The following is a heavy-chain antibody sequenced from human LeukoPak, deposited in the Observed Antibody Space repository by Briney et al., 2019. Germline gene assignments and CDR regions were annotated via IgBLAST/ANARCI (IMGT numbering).Heavy chain of an antibody. CDR1: GFTFSGSP. D-gene: IGHD3-22*01. CDR2: IRSKADNYAT. Sequence: GGSLRLSCAASGFTFSGSPILWVRQASGKGLEWVGRIRSKADNYATAYAASVQGRCTISRDDSKSTAYLQLNSLKTEDTAVYYCAKDYYDSSGSTLDYWGQGTLVTVSS. CDR3: AKDYYDSSGSTLDY. V-gene: IGHV3-73*01. J-gene: IGHJ4*02.